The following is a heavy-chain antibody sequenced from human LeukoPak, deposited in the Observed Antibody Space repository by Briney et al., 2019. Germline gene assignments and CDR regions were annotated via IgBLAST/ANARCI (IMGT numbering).Heavy chain of an antibody. V-gene: IGHV3-11*01. Sequence: GGSLRLSCAASGFTFSDYYMSWIRQAPGKGLEWVSYISSSGSTIYYADSVKGRFTISRDNSKSTLYLQMNSLRAEDTAVYFCAKGLARFGEFEYWGQGTLVTVSS. CDR2: ISSSGSTI. CDR1: GFTFSDYY. D-gene: IGHD3-10*01. CDR3: AKGLARFGEFEY. J-gene: IGHJ4*02.